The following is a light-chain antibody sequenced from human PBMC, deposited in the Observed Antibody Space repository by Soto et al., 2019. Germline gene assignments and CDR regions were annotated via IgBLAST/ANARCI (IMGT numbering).Light chain of an antibody. V-gene: IGKV4-1*01. CDR2: WAS. CDR3: QQYHSIPPT. CDR1: QSVLYNSNNKNY. Sequence: DIVMTQSPDSLAVSLGERAAINCKSSQSVLYNSNNKNYLNWYQQKPGQPPKLLIYWASTRESGVPDRFSGSGSGTDFTLTISSLQAEDVAVYYCQQYHSIPPTCGPGTKVEIK. J-gene: IGKJ3*01.